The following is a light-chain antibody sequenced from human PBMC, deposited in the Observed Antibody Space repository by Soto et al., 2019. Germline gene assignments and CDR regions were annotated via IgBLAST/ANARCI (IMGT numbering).Light chain of an antibody. Sequence: EIVLTQSPGTLSLSPGERATPSCRASQSVSSSYLAWYQQKPGQAPRLLIYGASSRATGIPDFTLTISRLEPEDFAVYYCQQYGSSPPITFGQGTKLEIK. CDR1: QSVSSSY. J-gene: IGKJ2*01. CDR3: QQYGSSPPIT. CDR2: GAS. V-gene: IGKV3-20*01.